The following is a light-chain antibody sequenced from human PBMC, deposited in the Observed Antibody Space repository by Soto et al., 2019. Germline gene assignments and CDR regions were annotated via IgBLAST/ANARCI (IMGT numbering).Light chain of an antibody. V-gene: IGKV1-39*01. Sequence: DIQMTQSPASLSASVGYIFTITCRASQIISSYLNWYQKKPGKAPTLLIYAASTLQSGVPSRFSGSGSGTEFTLTISGLQPDDFASYYCQQYHTYYTFGQGTKVDIK. J-gene: IGKJ2*01. CDR2: AAS. CDR3: QQYHTYYT. CDR1: QIISSY.